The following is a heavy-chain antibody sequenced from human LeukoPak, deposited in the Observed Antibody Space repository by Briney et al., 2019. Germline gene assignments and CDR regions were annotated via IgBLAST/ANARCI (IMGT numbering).Heavy chain of an antibody. J-gene: IGHJ6*03. CDR3: AKGISPTTSPYYMDV. V-gene: IGHV3-23*01. D-gene: IGHD4-17*01. CDR2: IIFTGTST. CDR1: GFIFSDHV. Sequence: GGSLRLSCAASGFIFSDHVMTWVRQAPGKGLEWVSSIIFTGTSTYYAESVKGRFIISRDNSKNTLYLQMNGLRAEDTALYYCAKGISPTTSPYYMDVWGKGTTVTVSS.